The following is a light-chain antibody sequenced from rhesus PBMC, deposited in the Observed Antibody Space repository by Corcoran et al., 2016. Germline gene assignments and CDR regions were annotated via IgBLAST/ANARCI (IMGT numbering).Light chain of an antibody. J-gene: IGLJ6*01. CDR2: EVT. Sequence: QAAPTQPRSVSESTGQSVTISCTGTNTDIGGYNYVSWYQQHPDTAPKLLIYEVTKRPSGVSDRFSASKPGNTASLTISGLRAEDEADYYCSSYAGSDTFVFGSGTKLTVL. V-gene: IGLV2-32*02. CDR3: SSYAGSDTFV. CDR1: NTDIGGYNY.